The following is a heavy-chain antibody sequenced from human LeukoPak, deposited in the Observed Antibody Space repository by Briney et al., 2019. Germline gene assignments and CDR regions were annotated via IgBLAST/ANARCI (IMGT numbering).Heavy chain of an antibody. J-gene: IGHJ4*02. Sequence: GGSLRLSCAASGFTFSDYAMHCVRQAPGKGLEWVAVISYDGSDNYYADSVKGRFTISRDNSKNTLYLQMNSLRAEDTALYYCAKVGTIFGVVITTEYFDYWGQGTLVTVSS. CDR3: AKVGTIFGVVITTEYFDY. CDR2: ISYDGSDN. V-gene: IGHV3-30-3*01. D-gene: IGHD3-3*01. CDR1: GFTFSDYA.